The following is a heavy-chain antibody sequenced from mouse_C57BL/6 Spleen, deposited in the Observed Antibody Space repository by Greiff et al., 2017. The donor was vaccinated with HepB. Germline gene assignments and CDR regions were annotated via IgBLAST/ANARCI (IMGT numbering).Heavy chain of an antibody. CDR3: AILDDDVRERFAY. CDR1: GYTFTSYW. Sequence: QVQLQQPGAELVKPGASVKVSCKASGYTFTSYWMHWVKQRPGQGLEWIGRIHPSDSDTNYNQKFKGKATVTVDKSSSTAYMQLSSLTSEDSAVYYCAILDDDVRERFAYWGQGTLVTVSA. D-gene: IGHD2-4*01. J-gene: IGHJ3*01. CDR2: IHPSDSDT. V-gene: IGHV1-74*01.